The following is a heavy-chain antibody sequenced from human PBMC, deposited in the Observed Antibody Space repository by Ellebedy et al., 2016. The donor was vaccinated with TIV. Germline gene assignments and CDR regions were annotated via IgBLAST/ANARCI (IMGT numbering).Heavy chain of an antibody. CDR2: IIPLVGIT. D-gene: IGHD2-15*01. V-gene: IGHV1-69*10. J-gene: IGHJ5*02. CDR1: GGTFRSHG. CDR3: ARDYYCSGGSCSDCFDP. Sequence: AASVKVSCKASGGTFRSHGISWVRQAPGQGLEWMGGIIPLVGITNYAQRLRGRVTLTADLSTTTASMELRSLRSDDTAVYYCARDYYCSGGSCSDCFDPWGQGTLVIVSS.